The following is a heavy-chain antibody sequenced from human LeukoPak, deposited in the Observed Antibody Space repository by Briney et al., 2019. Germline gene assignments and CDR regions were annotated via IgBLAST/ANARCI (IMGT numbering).Heavy chain of an antibody. CDR3: ATDRYCSSTSCYRAFDY. Sequence: ASVKVSCKVSGYTLTELSIHWVRQAPGKGLEWMGGFDPEDGETIYAQKFQGRVTMTEDTSTDTAYMELSSLRSEDTAVYYCATDRYCSSTSCYRAFDYWGQGTLVTVSS. CDR1: GYTLTELS. J-gene: IGHJ4*02. CDR2: FDPEDGET. D-gene: IGHD2-2*02. V-gene: IGHV1-24*01.